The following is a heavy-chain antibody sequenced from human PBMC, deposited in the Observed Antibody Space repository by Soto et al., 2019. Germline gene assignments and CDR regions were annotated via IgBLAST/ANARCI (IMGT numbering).Heavy chain of an antibody. J-gene: IGHJ4*02. V-gene: IGHV4-34*01. D-gene: IGHD6-25*01. CDR1: GGSFSGYY. CDR2: INHSGST. CDR3: ASVGSTDWAAGFDY. Sequence: ETLSLTCAVYGGSFSGYYWSWIRQPPGKGLEWIGEINHSGSTNYNPSLKSRVTISVDTSKNQFSLKLSSVTAADTAVYYCASVGSTDWAAGFDYWGQGTLVTVSS.